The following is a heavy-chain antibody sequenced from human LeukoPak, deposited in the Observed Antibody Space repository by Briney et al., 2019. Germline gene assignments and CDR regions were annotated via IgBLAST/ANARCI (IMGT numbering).Heavy chain of an antibody. Sequence: GESLRISCKGSGYSFTSYWISWVRQMPGKGLEWMGRIDPSDSYTNYSPSFQGHVTISADKSISTAYLQWSSLKASDTAMYYCARPQTDILTGYCNGAFDIWGQGTMVTVSS. V-gene: IGHV5-10-1*01. CDR2: IDPSDSYT. D-gene: IGHD3-9*01. CDR3: ARPQTDILTGYCNGAFDI. J-gene: IGHJ3*02. CDR1: GYSFTSYW.